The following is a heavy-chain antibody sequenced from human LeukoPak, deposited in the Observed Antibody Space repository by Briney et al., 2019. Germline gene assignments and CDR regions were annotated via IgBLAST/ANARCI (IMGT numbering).Heavy chain of an antibody. J-gene: IGHJ4*02. CDR1: GFSVSGYW. CDR2: IKQDGSEK. D-gene: IGHD6-13*01. V-gene: IGHV3-7*01. CDR3: ASEWQGGIAAAGTRIEGDY. Sequence: GGSLRLSCAVSGFSVSGYWMTWVRQAPGKGLEWVANIKQDGSEKNYVDSVKGRFTISRDNAENSLFLQMNSLRVEDTAVYYCASEWQGGIAAAGTRIEGDYWGQGTLVAVSS.